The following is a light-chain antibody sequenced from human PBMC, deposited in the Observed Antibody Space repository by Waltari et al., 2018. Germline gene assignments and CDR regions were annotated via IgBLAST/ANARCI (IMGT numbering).Light chain of an antibody. Sequence: DIVLAQSPGTLSLSPGDSATLSCRASQNVISDYLAWYQPKPGQAPRLLIHGASSRATDIPDRFSGTGSGTDFTLTITRLEPEDFAVFYCQQYGTSPITFGQGTRLEIK. CDR1: QNVISDY. J-gene: IGKJ5*01. CDR3: QQYGTSPIT. CDR2: GAS. V-gene: IGKV3-20*01.